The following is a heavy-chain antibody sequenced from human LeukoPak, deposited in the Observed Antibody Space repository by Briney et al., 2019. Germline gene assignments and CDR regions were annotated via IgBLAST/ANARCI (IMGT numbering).Heavy chain of an antibody. CDR1: GFTFSSYG. D-gene: IGHD3-22*01. V-gene: IGHV3-33*01. CDR3: ALLSYYDSSPDF. Sequence: GRSLRLSCAASGFTFSSYGMHWVRQAPGKGLEWVAVIWYDGSNKYYADSVKGRFTISRDNSKNTLYLQMNSLRAEDTAVYYCALLSYYDSSPDFWGQGTLVTVSS. CDR2: IWYDGSNK. J-gene: IGHJ4*02.